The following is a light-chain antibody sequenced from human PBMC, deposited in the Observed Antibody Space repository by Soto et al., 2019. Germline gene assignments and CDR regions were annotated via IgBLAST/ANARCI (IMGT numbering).Light chain of an antibody. CDR3: QKYNIAPSWT. CDR2: AAS. J-gene: IGKJ1*01. Sequence: DIQMTQTPSSLSSSVGGRVTITCRASQGISNYLAWYQQKPGKVPKLLIYAASTLQSGVPSRFSGSGSGTDFTLTISSLQPEDVATYYCQKYNIAPSWTFGQGTKVDIK. V-gene: IGKV1-27*01. CDR1: QGISNY.